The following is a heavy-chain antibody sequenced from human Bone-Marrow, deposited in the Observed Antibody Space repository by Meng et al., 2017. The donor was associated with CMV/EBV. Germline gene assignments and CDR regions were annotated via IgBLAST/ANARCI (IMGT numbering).Heavy chain of an antibody. Sequence: YYWSWIRQPPGKGLEWIGYIYYSGSTNYNPSLKSRVTISVDTSKNQFSLKLSSVAAADTAVYYCARDLVYYDSSGWYYYYYYGMDVWGQGTTVTVSS. CDR3: ARDLVYYDSSGWYYYYYYGMDV. J-gene: IGHJ6*02. D-gene: IGHD3-22*01. CDR1: YY. V-gene: IGHV4-59*01. CDR2: IYYSGST.